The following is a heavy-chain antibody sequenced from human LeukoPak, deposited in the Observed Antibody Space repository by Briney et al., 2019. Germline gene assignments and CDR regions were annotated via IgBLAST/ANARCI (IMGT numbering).Heavy chain of an antibody. Sequence: GESLKISCKGSGYSFTSYWIGWVRQMPGKGLEWMGIIYPGDSDTRYSPSFQGQVTISADKSISTAYLQWSSLKASDTAMYYCARHSMARGVIKWFDPWGQGTLVTVSS. CDR1: GYSFTSYW. J-gene: IGHJ5*02. CDR2: IYPGDSDT. D-gene: IGHD3-10*01. CDR3: ARHSMARGVIKWFDP. V-gene: IGHV5-51*01.